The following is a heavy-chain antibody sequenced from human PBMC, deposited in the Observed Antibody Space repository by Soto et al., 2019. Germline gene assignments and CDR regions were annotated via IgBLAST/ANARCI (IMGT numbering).Heavy chain of an antibody. CDR3: AKRTVGWYFDL. Sequence: EVQLLESGGGLVQPGGSLRLSCAASGFTFSSYAMSWVRQAPGKGLEWVSAISGSGGSTYYADSVRGRLTISRDNSKNTLYLQRNSLRAEDTAVYDCAKRTVGWYFDLWGRGTLVTVSS. V-gene: IGHV3-23*01. CDR1: GFTFSSYA. J-gene: IGHJ2*01. D-gene: IGHD4-17*01. CDR2: ISGSGGST.